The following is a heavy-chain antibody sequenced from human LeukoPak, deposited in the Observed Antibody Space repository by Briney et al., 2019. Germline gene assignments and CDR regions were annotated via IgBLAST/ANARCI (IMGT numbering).Heavy chain of an antibody. CDR3: ARDGGFPFYNWFDP. Sequence: SETLSLTCTVSGYSISSGYYWGWIRQLPGKGLEWIGSIYHSGSTYYNPSLKSRVTISVDTSKNQFSLKLSSVTAADTAVYYCARDGGFPFYNWFDPWGQGTLVTVSS. V-gene: IGHV4-38-2*02. D-gene: IGHD3-16*01. CDR2: IYHSGST. J-gene: IGHJ5*02. CDR1: GYSISSGYY.